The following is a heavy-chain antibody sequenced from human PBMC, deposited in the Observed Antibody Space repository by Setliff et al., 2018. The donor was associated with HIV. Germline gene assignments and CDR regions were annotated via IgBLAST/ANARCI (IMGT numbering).Heavy chain of an antibody. CDR1: GYTFSNYG. J-gene: IGHJ4*02. CDR3: ARDASFGVFDY. CDR2: ISAYYDNT. V-gene: IGHV1-18*01. D-gene: IGHD3-10*01. Sequence: ASVKVSCKASGYTFSNYGISWVRQAPGQGLEWMGWISAYYDNTHYAQKLQGRVTMTTDTSTNTAYMELRSLRSDDTAVYYCARDASFGVFDYWGQGTLVTVSS.